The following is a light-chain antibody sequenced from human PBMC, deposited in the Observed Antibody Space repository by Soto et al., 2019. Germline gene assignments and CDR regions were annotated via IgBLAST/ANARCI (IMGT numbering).Light chain of an antibody. CDR3: AACDDSLKGPV. J-gene: IGLJ2*01. V-gene: IGLV1-44*01. Sequence: QSVLTQPPSASGTPGQRVTISCSGSSSNIGSNTVNWYQQLPGTAPKLLIYSNAQRPSGVPDRFSGSKSGTSASLAISGLQSEDEADYYCAACDDSLKGPVFGGGTKLTVL. CDR1: SSNIGSNT. CDR2: SNA.